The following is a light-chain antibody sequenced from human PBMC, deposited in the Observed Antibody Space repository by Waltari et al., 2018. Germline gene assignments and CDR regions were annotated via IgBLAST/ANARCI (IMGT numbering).Light chain of an antibody. Sequence: SYDLTQSPSVSVSPGQTARITCSGDKLEDQYANGYQQKAGQSPLLVIYQDTKRPLGIPGRFSGSSSGNTATLTISGTQSLDEADDFCQVWDTTTAVFGGGTKVTVL. CDR2: QDT. CDR1: KLEDQY. J-gene: IGLJ3*02. V-gene: IGLV3-1*01. CDR3: QVWDTTTAV.